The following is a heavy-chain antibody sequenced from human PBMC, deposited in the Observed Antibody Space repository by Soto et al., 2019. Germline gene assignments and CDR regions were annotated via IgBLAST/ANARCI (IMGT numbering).Heavy chain of an antibody. CDR2: IYYSGST. V-gene: IGHV4-59*08. J-gene: IGHJ4*02. CDR1: GGSISSYY. Sequence: QVQLQESGPGLVKPSETLSLTCTVSGGSISSYYWSWIRQPPGKGLEWIGYIYYSGSTNYNPSLKSRVTISVDTSKNQFSLKLSSVTAADTAVYYCATYVVRGPLMFDYWGQGTLVTVSS. CDR3: ATYVVRGPLMFDY. D-gene: IGHD3-10*01.